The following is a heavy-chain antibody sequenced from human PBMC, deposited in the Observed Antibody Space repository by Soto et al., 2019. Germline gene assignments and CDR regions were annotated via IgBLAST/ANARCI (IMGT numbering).Heavy chain of an antibody. Sequence: EVQLLESGGGLVQPGGSLRLSCAASGFTFSSYAMSWVRQAPGKGLEWASAISGSGGSTYYADSVKGRFTISRDNSKNTLYLQMNSLRAEDTAVYYCAKDLMVVVVAAQFDYWGQGTLVTVSS. CDR3: AKDLMVVVVAAQFDY. V-gene: IGHV3-23*01. CDR1: GFTFSSYA. CDR2: ISGSGGST. D-gene: IGHD2-15*01. J-gene: IGHJ4*02.